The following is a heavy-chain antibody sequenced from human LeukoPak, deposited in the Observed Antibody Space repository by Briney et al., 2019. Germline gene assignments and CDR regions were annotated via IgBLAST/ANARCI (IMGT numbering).Heavy chain of an antibody. J-gene: IGHJ4*02. Sequence: GGSLRLSCAASGFTFSHYFMHWVRQAPGKGLEYLSVISYTGDKTYYAKSVKGRFIISRDNAKNSLYLQMNSLRVEDTAVYYCVREEGYWGQGTLVTVSS. V-gene: IGHV3-64*04. CDR1: GFTFSHYF. CDR3: VREEGY. CDR2: ISYTGDKT.